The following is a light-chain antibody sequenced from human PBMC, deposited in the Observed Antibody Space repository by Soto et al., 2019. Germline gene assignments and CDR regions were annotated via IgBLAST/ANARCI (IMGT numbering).Light chain of an antibody. J-gene: IGLJ1*01. V-gene: IGLV2-14*01. CDR3: SSYTTSNTRQIV. Sequence: QSALTQPASVSGSPGQSITISCTGPSSDVGGYNYVSWYQQHPGKAPKFMIYDVSNRPSGVSNRFSGSKSGNTASLTISGLQAKDEADYYCSSYTTSNTRQIVFGTGTKVTVL. CDR2: DVS. CDR1: SSDVGGYNY.